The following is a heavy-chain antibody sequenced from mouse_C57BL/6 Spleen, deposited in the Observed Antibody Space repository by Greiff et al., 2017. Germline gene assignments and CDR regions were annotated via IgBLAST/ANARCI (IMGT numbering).Heavy chain of an antibody. D-gene: IGHD1-2*01. V-gene: IGHV1-5*01. Sequence: VHVKQSGTVLARPGSSVKMSCKTSGYTFTSYWMHWVKLRPGPGLDWIGATYPGNSDTSYNQKFKGKAKLTAVTSASTAYMELSSLTNEDSAVYYCTTYGLGRFAYWGQGTLVTVSA. CDR1: GYTFTSYW. CDR2: TYPGNSDT. J-gene: IGHJ3*01. CDR3: TTYGLGRFAY.